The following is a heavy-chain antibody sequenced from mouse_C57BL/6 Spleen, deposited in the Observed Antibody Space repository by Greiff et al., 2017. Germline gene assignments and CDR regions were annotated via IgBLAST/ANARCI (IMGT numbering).Heavy chain of an antibody. CDR3: TRKKEEDYAMGY. Sequence: QVQLQQSGAELVMPGASVKLSCKASGYTFTSYWMHWVKQRPGQGLEWIGEIDPSDSYTNYNQKFKGKSTLTVDTSSSTTYMQLSSLTSEDSAVYDSTRKKEEDYAMGYWGQGTSVTVAS. V-gene: IGHV1-69*01. CDR1: GYTFTSYW. J-gene: IGHJ4*01. CDR2: IDPSDSYT.